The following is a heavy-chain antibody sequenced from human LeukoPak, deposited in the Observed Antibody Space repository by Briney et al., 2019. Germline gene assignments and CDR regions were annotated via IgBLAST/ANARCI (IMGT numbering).Heavy chain of an antibody. CDR2: INADSGGT. CDR3: ARGYAFYDSRVLVGH. CDR1: GYSFIGYY. Sequence: GASVKVSCKASGYSFIGYYMNWVRQAPGQGLEWMGWINADSGGTNYAEKFQGRVTMTRDTSLSTVNMELSGLTSDDTAVYYCARGYAFYDSRVLVGHWRQGTPVTVSS. J-gene: IGHJ4*02. D-gene: IGHD3-22*01. V-gene: IGHV1-2*02.